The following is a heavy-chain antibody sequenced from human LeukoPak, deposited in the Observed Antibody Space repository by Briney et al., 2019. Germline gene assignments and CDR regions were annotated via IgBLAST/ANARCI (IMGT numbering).Heavy chain of an antibody. CDR3: ARGRTLFDY. V-gene: IGHV3-7*01. CDR2: IKQDGSEK. CDR1: GFSFTTYW. J-gene: IGHJ4*02. D-gene: IGHD1-14*01. Sequence: GGSLRLSCAASGFSFTTYWMSWVRQAPGKGLEWVANIKQDGSEKYYVDSVKGRFTISRDNAKNSLYLQMKSLRAEDTAVYYCARGRTLFDYWGQGTLVTVSS.